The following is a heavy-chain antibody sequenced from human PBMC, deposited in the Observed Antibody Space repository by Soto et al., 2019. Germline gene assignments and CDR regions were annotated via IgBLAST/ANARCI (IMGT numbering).Heavy chain of an antibody. CDR3: ATLNSFGSDF. V-gene: IGHV3-23*01. J-gene: IGHJ4*02. Sequence: GGSLRLSCAASGFTFSNYGMHWVRQAPGKGLEWVSAISGSGGSTYYADSVKGRFTISRDNAKNTVFLQMNSLRAEDTAVYYCATLNSFGSDFWGQGNMVTVCS. CDR2: ISGSGGST. CDR1: GFTFSNYG. D-gene: IGHD3-3*01.